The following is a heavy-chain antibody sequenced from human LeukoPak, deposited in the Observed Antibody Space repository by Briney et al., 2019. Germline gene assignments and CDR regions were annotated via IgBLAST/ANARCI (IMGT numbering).Heavy chain of an antibody. Sequence: SETLSLTCTVSGGSISSSSYYWGWIRQPPGKGLEWIGSIYYSGSTYYNPSLKSRVTISVDTSKNQFSLKLSSVTAADTAVYYCARFPLGPDYYYYYMDVWGKGTTVTGSS. J-gene: IGHJ6*03. CDR1: GGSISSSSYY. CDR3: ARFPLGPDYYYYYMDV. CDR2: IYYSGST. V-gene: IGHV4-39*01.